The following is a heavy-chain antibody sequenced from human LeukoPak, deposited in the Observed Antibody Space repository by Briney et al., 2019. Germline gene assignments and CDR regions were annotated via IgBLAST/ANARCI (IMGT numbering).Heavy chain of an antibody. Sequence: GGSLRLSCAASGFTFSNYNMNWVRQAPGKGLEWVSSISSSSSYICYADSVKGRFTISRDNAKNSLYLQMNSLRAEDTAVYYCARRLGYCSSTSCYRFDYWGQGTLVTVSS. CDR3: ARRLGYCSSTSCYRFDY. CDR1: GFTFSNYN. D-gene: IGHD2-2*01. CDR2: ISSSSSYI. J-gene: IGHJ4*02. V-gene: IGHV3-21*01.